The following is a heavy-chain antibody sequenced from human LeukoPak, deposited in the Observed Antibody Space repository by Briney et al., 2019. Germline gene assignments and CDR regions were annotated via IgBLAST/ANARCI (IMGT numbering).Heavy chain of an antibody. Sequence: PGGSLRLSCAASGFTFSNYAMHWVRQAPGKGLDWVAVVAYDGSIAYYADSVRGRFTISRDDSKNTLYLRMNSLRTEDTAVYYCARDRIRGAPDYFDYWGQGTLVTVSS. CDR2: VAYDGSIA. CDR3: ARDRIRGAPDYFDY. CDR1: GFTFSNYA. D-gene: IGHD3-10*01. V-gene: IGHV3-30*03. J-gene: IGHJ4*02.